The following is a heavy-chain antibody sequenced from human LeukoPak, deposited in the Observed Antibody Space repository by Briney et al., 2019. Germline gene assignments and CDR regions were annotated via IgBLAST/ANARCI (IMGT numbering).Heavy chain of an antibody. D-gene: IGHD5-12*01. Sequence: SESLSLTCTVSGGSINSGDYYWSWIRQPPGKGLEWIEYIFHSGTSYYNPSLKSRLTISVDTSKNQFSLKLTSVTAADTAVYYCVRDYGGYDHFDCWGEGTLVTVSS. CDR1: GGSINSGDYY. V-gene: IGHV4-30-4*08. CDR2: IFHSGTS. J-gene: IGHJ4*02. CDR3: VRDYGGYDHFDC.